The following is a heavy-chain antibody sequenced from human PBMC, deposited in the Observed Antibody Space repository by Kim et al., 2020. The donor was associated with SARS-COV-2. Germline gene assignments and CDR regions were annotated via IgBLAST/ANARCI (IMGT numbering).Heavy chain of an antibody. CDR3: ARERVHGDYFDY. Sequence: SYAQKFQGRVTMTRDTSTSTVYMELSSLRSEDTAVYYCARERVHGDYFDYWGQGTLVTVSS. J-gene: IGHJ4*02. D-gene: IGHD3-16*01. V-gene: IGHV1-46*01.